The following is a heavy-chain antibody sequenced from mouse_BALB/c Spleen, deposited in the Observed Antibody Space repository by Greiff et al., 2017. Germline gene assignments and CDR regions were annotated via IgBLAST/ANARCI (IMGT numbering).Heavy chain of an antibody. CDR2: ISYSGST. V-gene: IGHV3-2*02. D-gene: IGHD3-1*01. Sequence: EVMLVESGPGLVKPSQSLSLTCTVTGYSITSDYAWNWIRQFPGNKLEWMGYISYSGSTSYNPSLKSRISITRDTSKNQFFLQLNSVTTEDTATYYCARLELGLRDYAMDYWGQGTSVTVSS. CDR3: ARLELGLRDYAMDY. J-gene: IGHJ4*01. CDR1: GYSITSDYA.